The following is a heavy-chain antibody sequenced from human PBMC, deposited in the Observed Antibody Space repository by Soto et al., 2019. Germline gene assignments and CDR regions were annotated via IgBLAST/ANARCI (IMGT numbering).Heavy chain of an antibody. CDR2: INPSGGST. CDR3: ARDLKIRVAARSPPRRFNYYYDGMDV. Sequence: ASVKVSCKASGYTFTSYYMPWVRQAPGQGLEWMGIINPSGGSTSYAQKFQGRVTMTRDTSTSTVYIELSSLRSEDTAVYYCARDLKIRVAARSPPRRFNYYYDGMDVWGQGTTVTVSS. CDR1: GYTFTSYY. V-gene: IGHV1-46*01. D-gene: IGHD6-6*01. J-gene: IGHJ6*02.